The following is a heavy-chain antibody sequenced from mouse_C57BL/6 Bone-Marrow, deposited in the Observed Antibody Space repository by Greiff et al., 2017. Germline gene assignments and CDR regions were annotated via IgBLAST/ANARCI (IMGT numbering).Heavy chain of an antibody. CDR1: GYTFTNYW. J-gene: IGHJ2*01. V-gene: IGHV1-63*01. CDR2: IYPGGGYT. Sequence: QVQLQQSGAELVRPGTSVKMSCKASGYTFTNYWIGWAKQRPGHGLEWIGDIYPGGGYTNYKEKFKGKATLTADKSSSTAYMQFSSLTSEDSAICGRARYKVVAHFDYRGEDTTLTDSS. D-gene: IGHD1-1*01. CDR3: ARYKVVAHFDY.